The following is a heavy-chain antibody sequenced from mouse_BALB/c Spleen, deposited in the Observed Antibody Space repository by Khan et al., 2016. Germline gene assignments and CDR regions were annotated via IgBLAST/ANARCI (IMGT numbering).Heavy chain of an antibody. D-gene: IGHD1-1*01. CDR2: ITSGGST. V-gene: IGHV5-6-5*01. Sequence: EVELVESGGGLVKPGGSLKLSCSASGFTFSSYAMSWVRQTPEKRLEWVASITSGGSTYYPDSMKGRFTISRDSARNILYLQMSSLRSEDTAMYXCTRRDYERFVCWGQGTLVTVSA. J-gene: IGHJ3*01. CDR3: TRRDYERFVC. CDR1: GFTFSSYA.